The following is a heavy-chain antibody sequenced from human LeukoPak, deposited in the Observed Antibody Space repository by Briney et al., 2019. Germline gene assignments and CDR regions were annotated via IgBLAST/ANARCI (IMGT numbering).Heavy chain of an antibody. Sequence: GGSLRLSCAASGFTFSSYAMSWVRQAPGKGLEWVSAISGSGGSTYYADSVKGRFTISRDNSKNTLYLQMNSLRAEDTAVHYCAKGCGYYDSSGYYYFDYWGQGTLVTVSS. CDR1: GFTFSSYA. CDR3: AKGCGYYDSSGYYYFDY. D-gene: IGHD3-22*01. J-gene: IGHJ4*02. CDR2: ISGSGGST. V-gene: IGHV3-23*01.